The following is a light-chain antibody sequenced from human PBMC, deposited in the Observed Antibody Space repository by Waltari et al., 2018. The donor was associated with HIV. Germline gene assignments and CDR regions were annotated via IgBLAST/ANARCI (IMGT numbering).Light chain of an antibody. CDR2: ELT. J-gene: IGLJ1*01. V-gene: IGLV2-14*02. Sequence: QSALTQPASVSGSPGQSITISCTGTSSDVGAYNLVSWYQQHPGKAPKLMIFELTKRPSGTPDRFSGSKSGTSATLGITGLQTGDEADYYCGTWDNSLSGSVFGTGTKVTVL. CDR3: GTWDNSLSGSV. CDR1: SSDVGAYNL.